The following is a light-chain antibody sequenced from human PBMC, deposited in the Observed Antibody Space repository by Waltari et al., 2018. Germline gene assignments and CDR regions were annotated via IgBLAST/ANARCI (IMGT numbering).Light chain of an antibody. CDR2: GAS. CDR1: QNVTNN. J-gene: IGKJ1*01. CDR3: QHHTNWLWT. V-gene: IGKV3-15*01. Sequence: REVTQHPATLSSSPGKGATTSCRASQNVTNNLAWYQQKPGQAPRLLMYGASTRATDIPARFSGSGSGTDFTLTISSLQSEDFAVYYCQHHTNWLWTFGQGTKVEI.